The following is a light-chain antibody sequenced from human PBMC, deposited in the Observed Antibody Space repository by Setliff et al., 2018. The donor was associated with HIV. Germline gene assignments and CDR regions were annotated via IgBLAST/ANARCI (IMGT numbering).Light chain of an antibody. V-gene: IGLV2-14*03. CDR1: NYDIGLYNF. J-gene: IGLJ1*01. CDR2: DVT. Sequence: QSALTQPASVSGSPGQSITISCTGTNYDIGLYNFVSWYQQHPGKVPQLIIFDVTIRPSGVSIRFSGSKSGNTASLTISGLRTEDEGDYFCSSFTGNMKFVFGTGTKVTVL. CDR3: SSFTGNMKFV.